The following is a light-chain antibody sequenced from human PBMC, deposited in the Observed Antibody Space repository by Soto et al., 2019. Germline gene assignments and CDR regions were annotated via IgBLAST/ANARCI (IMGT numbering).Light chain of an antibody. J-gene: IGKJ5*01. V-gene: IGKV1-9*01. CDR3: QQLNRYPYT. CDR1: QGISSY. CDR2: AAT. Sequence: IQLTQSPSSLSASVGDRVSITCRASQGISSYLAWYQQVPGKAPKLLIYAATTLESGVPSRFSATESGTSFTLTIGNLQPEDSATYYCQQLNRYPYTFGQGTRLENK.